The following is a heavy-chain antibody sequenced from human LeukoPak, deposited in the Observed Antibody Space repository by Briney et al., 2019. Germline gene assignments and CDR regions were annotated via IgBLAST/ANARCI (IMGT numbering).Heavy chain of an antibody. D-gene: IGHD1-7*01. CDR3: AREELMDV. CDR2: ISSSSSYI. J-gene: IGHJ6*02. CDR1: GFTFSSYS. Sequence: GGSLRLSCAASGFTFSSYSMNWVRQAPGKGLEWVSSISSSSSYIYYAGSVKGRFTISRDNAKNSLYLQMNSLRAEDTAVYYCAREELMDVWGQGTTVTVSS. V-gene: IGHV3-21*01.